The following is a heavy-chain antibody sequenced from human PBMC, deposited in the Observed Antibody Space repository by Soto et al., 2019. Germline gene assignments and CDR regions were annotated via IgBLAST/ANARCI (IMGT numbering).Heavy chain of an antibody. CDR1: GGTFSSYA. Sequence: GASVKVSCKASGGTFSSYAISWVRQAPGQGLEWMGGIIPIFGTANYAQKLQGRVTMTTDTSTSTAYMELRSLRSDDTAVYYCARDSFLYRGSLRYFDWLYLFDYWGQGTLVTVSS. CDR3: ARDSFLYRGSLRYFDWLYLFDY. D-gene: IGHD3-9*01. V-gene: IGHV1-69*05. CDR2: IIPIFGTA. J-gene: IGHJ4*02.